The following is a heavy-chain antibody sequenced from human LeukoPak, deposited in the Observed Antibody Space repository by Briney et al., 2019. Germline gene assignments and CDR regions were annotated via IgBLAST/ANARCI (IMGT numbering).Heavy chain of an antibody. D-gene: IGHD3/OR15-3a*01. CDR1: GGSISTSNSY. CDR2: IYYSGNT. J-gene: IGHJ4*02. CDR3: ARQTGSGLFILP. Sequence: SETLSLTCTVSGGSISTSNSYWGWIRQPPGKGLEWIGSIYYSGNTYYNASLKSQVSISIDTSKNQFSLRLTSVTAADTAVYYCARQTGSGLFILPGGQGTLVTVSS. V-gene: IGHV4-39*01.